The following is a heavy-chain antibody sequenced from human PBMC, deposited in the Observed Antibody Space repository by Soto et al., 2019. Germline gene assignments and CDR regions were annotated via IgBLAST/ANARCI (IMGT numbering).Heavy chain of an antibody. D-gene: IGHD6-13*01. V-gene: IGHV1-69*08. CDR3: ARDRGYGIAAAGGYYFDY. Sequence: QVQLVQSGAEVKKPGSSVKVSCKASGGTFSSYTISWVRQAPGQGLEWMGRIIPILGIANYAQKFQGRVTITADKSESTAYMELSSLRSEDTAVYYCARDRGYGIAAAGGYYFDYWGQGTLVTVSS. J-gene: IGHJ4*02. CDR2: IIPILGIA. CDR1: GGTFSSYT.